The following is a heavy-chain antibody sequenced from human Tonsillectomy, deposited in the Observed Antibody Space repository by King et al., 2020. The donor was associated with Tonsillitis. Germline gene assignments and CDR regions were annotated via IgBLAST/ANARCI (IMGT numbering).Heavy chain of an antibody. J-gene: IGHJ4*02. D-gene: IGHD6-13*01. CDR1: GFTFRDYW. CDR3: ARSWVTGYFDG. V-gene: IGHV3-7*01. Sequence: DVQLVASGGDLVQPGGSLSLSCVVSGFTFRDYWMTWVRQAPGKGLEWVAYIKRDGSEEFYVDSVKGRFTLSRDNAKNSLYLQMNSLKAEDTAVYFCARSWVTGYFDGWGQGTLVTVSA. CDR2: IKRDGSEE.